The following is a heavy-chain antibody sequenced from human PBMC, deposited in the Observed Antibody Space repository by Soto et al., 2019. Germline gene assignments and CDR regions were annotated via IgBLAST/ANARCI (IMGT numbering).Heavy chain of an antibody. Sequence: QVQLIQSGAAVKKPGSSVKVSCHTSGDAFSSYAMSWVRQGPGQGLEWMGGIIPMFGTPIYTEKFHGRVTISADETTRAVYMELRSLTSDDSAVYYCARSYSVTTSSYYGMDVWGQGTTIIVS. D-gene: IGHD4-17*01. CDR1: GDAFSSYA. V-gene: IGHV1-69*01. J-gene: IGHJ6*02. CDR3: ARSYSVTTSSYYGMDV. CDR2: IIPMFGTP.